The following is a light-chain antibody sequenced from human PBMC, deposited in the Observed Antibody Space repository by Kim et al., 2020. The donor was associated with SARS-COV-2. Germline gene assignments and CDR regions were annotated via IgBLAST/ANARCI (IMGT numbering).Light chain of an antibody. Sequence: SYELTQPLSVSVALGQTARLTCGGNNIQTLNVHWYRQKPGQSPVLVMYKDSKRPSGIPERFSGSNSGNTATLTISRAQADDEADYFCQAWDSGTWVFGGG. CDR2: KDS. CDR3: QAWDSGTWV. V-gene: IGLV3-9*01. J-gene: IGLJ3*02. CDR1: NIQTLN.